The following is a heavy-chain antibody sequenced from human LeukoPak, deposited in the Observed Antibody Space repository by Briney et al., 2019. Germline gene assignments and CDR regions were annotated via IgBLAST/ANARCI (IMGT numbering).Heavy chain of an antibody. V-gene: IGHV3-23*01. D-gene: IGHD2-15*01. J-gene: IGHJ4*02. CDR2: ISGSGGST. Sequence: GGSLRLSCAASGFTFSSYAMSWVRQAPGKGLEWVSAISGSGGSTYYADSVKGRFTISRDNSKNTLYLQMNSLRAEDTAVYYCAKVVVVVAASERTFDYWGQGTLVTVSS. CDR3: AKVVVVVAASERTFDY. CDR1: GFTFSSYA.